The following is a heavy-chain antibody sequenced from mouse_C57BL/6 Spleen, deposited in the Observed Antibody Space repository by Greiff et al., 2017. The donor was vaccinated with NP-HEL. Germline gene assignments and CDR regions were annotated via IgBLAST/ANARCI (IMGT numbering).Heavy chain of an antibody. CDR1: GFTFSSYA. CDR2: ISSGGDYI. V-gene: IGHV5-9-1*02. Sequence: EVKLVESGEGLVKPGGSLKLSCAASGFTFSSYAMSWVRQTPEKRLEWVAYISSGGDYIYYADTVKGRLTISRDNARNTLYLQMSSLKSEDTAMYYCTREGAYYSTSYYAMDYWGQGTSVTVSS. CDR3: TREGAYYSTSYYAMDY. J-gene: IGHJ4*01. D-gene: IGHD2-5*01.